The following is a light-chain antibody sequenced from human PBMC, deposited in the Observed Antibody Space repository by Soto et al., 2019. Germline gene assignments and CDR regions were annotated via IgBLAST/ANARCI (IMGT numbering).Light chain of an antibody. CDR1: QSFSANY. CDR2: GAS. CDR3: HQYASSPPWT. J-gene: IGKJ1*01. Sequence: ENVLTQSPGTLSLSPGERAALSCRASQSFSANYLAWYQQKPGQAPRLLIFGASYRSTGIPDRFSGSGAGTDFTITISRLEPEDSAVYYCHQYASSPPWTFGQGTKVEIK. V-gene: IGKV3-20*01.